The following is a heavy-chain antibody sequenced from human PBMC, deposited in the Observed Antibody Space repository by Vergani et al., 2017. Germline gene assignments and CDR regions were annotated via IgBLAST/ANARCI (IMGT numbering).Heavy chain of an antibody. V-gene: IGHV1-69-2*01. J-gene: IGHJ6*01. Sequence: VQLVQSGAEVKKPGATMKISCKVSGYTFTDHYMHWVKQAPGKGLEWMGLVDPEDGETIYAEKFKGRVTIAAYTSTDTAHLELSSLRSEDTAVYYCATPQTVTTGGMEVWGRGTTVIVSS. D-gene: IGHD4-17*01. CDR3: ATPQTVTTGGMEV. CDR2: VDPEDGET. CDR1: GYTFTDHY.